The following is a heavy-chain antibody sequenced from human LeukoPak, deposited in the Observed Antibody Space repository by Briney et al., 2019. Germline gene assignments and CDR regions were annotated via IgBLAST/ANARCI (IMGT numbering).Heavy chain of an antibody. Sequence: GGSLRLSCAASGFTFSSYSMNWFRQAPGKGLEWVSSISSSSSYIYYADSVKGRFTISRDNAKNSLYLQMNSLRAEDTAVYYCARETSCEYDFWSGYCRDYFDYWGQGTLVTVSS. CDR3: ARETSCEYDFWSGYCRDYFDY. CDR1: GFTFSSYS. CDR2: ISSSSSYI. D-gene: IGHD3-3*01. V-gene: IGHV3-21*01. J-gene: IGHJ4*02.